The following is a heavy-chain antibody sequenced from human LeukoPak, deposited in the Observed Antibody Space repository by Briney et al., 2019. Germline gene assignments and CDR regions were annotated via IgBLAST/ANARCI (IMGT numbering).Heavy chain of an antibody. D-gene: IGHD3-16*01. CDR2: INWNGGST. V-gene: IGHV3-20*01. J-gene: IGHJ4*02. CDR1: GFTFDDYG. Sequence: AGGSLRLSCAASGFTFDDYGMAWVRQAPGKGLEWVSGINWNGGSTGYADSVKGRFTFSRDNAKNSLDLQMNSLRAEDTALYHCARGGDSSSPDYWGQGTLVTVSS. CDR3: ARGGDSSSPDY.